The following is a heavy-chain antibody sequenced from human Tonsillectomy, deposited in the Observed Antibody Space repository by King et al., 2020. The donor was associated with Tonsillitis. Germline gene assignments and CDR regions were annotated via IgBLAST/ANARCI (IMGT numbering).Heavy chain of an antibody. V-gene: IGHV3-33*08. J-gene: IGHJ4*02. Sequence: VQLVESGGGVVQPGRSLRLSCAASGFTFSSYGIHWVRQAPGKGLEWVAVVWYDGIIKYYADAVQGRFSISRDNSTNTLSLQMNSLRVDDTAVYYCARDQGAGLDYWGQGTLVTVSS. CDR2: VWYDGIIK. CDR3: ARDQGAGLDY. D-gene: IGHD6-19*01. CDR1: GFTFSSYG.